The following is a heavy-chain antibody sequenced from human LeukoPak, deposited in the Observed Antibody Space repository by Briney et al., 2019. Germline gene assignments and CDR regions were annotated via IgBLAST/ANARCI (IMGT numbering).Heavy chain of an antibody. CDR3: ARVRDTAMIHGWLDP. D-gene: IGHD5-18*01. CDR1: GGSISRYY. V-gene: IGHV4-59*01. J-gene: IGHJ5*02. Sequence: KASETLSLTCTVSGGSISRYYWSWIRQPPGKGLEWIGYIYYSGSTNYKPSLKSRVTISVDTSKNQFSLKLSSVTAADTAVYYCARVRDTAMIHGWLDPWGQGTLVTVCS. CDR2: IYYSGST.